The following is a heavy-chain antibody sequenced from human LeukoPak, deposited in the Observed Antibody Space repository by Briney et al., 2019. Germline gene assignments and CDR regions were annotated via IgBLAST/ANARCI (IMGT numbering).Heavy chain of an antibody. CDR2: IKPNSGGT. CDR1: GYTFTCYY. J-gene: IGHJ3*02. Sequence: ASVKVSCKASGYTFTCYYMHWVRQAPGQGLEWMGWIKPNSGGTNYAQKFQGRVTMTRDTSISTAYMELSRLRSDDTAVYYCAKSPTRWRVRGEGDAFDIWGQGTMVTVSS. D-gene: IGHD5-24*01. CDR3: AKSPTRWRVRGEGDAFDI. V-gene: IGHV1-2*02.